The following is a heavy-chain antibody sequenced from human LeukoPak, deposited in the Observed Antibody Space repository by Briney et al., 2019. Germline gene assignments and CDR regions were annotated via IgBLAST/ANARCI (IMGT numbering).Heavy chain of an antibody. V-gene: IGHV3-23*01. CDR3: AIIPYYYGSGTPVLFDY. J-gene: IGHJ4*02. CDR2: LNGRGDNR. Sequence: GSLRLSCEASTFIFSNHAMAWVRQAPGKGLEWVSSLNGRGDNRYHADSVKGRFTISRDNSKNTVSLQMNSLRAEDTAVYYCAIIPYYYGSGTPVLFDYWGQGTLVTVSS. D-gene: IGHD3-10*01. CDR1: TFIFSNHA.